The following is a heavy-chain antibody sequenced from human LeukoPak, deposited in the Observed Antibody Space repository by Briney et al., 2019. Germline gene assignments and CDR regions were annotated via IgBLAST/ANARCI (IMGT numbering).Heavy chain of an antibody. CDR1: GFTFGKYW. CDR2: IKLDGSEK. CDR3: ARDQYDTWSRRGNFDS. J-gene: IGHJ4*02. V-gene: IGHV3-7*03. Sequence: PGGSLRLSCVASGFTFGKYWMSWVRQAPGKGLEWVANIKLDGSEKNYVDSVKGRFTISRDYTKNSLYLQMNSLRVEDTAVFYCARDQYDTWSRRGNFDSWGQGTLAIVSS. D-gene: IGHD3-3*01.